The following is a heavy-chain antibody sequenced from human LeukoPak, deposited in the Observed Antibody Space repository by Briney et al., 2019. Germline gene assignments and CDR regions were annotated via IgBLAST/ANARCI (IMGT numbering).Heavy chain of an antibody. CDR1: GGSISRGNYY. Sequence: SETLSLNCNVSGGSISRGNYYWTWIRQPAGKGLEWIGRIYSSGRTNYNPSLKSRVTISVDTSKNQFSLNLSSVTAADTAVYYCARDIHTSDWTKFDYWGQGTSVTVSS. CDR3: ARDIHTSDWTKFDY. D-gene: IGHD6-19*01. CDR2: IYSSGRT. V-gene: IGHV4-61*02. J-gene: IGHJ4*02.